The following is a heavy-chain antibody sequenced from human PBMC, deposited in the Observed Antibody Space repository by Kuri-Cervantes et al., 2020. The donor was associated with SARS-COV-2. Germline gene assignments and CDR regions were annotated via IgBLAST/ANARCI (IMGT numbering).Heavy chain of an antibody. CDR2: IKEDGSQR. CDR1: GFTFSGYW. Sequence: GGSLRLSCAASGFTFSGYWMTWVRQAPSKGLEWVANIKEDGSQRYYVDSVKGRFTISRDNANSSLYLQMNYLGAGDTALYYCASLGSGKGAIDYWGQGTLVTVSS. D-gene: IGHD6-25*01. CDR3: ASLGSGKGAIDY. J-gene: IGHJ4*02. V-gene: IGHV3-7*01.